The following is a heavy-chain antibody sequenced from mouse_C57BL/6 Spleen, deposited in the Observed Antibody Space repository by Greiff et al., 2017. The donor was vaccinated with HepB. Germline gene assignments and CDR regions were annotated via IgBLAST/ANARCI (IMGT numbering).Heavy chain of an antibody. CDR3: ARGPYYFDY. J-gene: IGHJ2*01. CDR2: IRNKANGYTT. CDR1: GFTFTDYY. Sequence: EVKLVESGGGLVQPGGSLSLSCAASGFTFTDYYMSWVRQPPGKALEWLGFIRNKANGYTTEYSASVKGRFTISRDNSQSILYLQMNALRAEDSATYYCARGPYYFDYWGKGTTLTVSS. V-gene: IGHV7-3*01.